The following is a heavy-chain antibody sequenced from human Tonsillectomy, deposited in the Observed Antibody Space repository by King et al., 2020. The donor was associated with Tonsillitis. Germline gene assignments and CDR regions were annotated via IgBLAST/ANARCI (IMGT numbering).Heavy chain of an antibody. Sequence: VQLQESGPGLVKPSQTLSLTCTVSGGSISSGDYYWSWIRQPPGKGLEWIGYIYYSGSTYYNPSLKSRVTISVDTSKNQFSLKLSSVTAADTAVYYCAREGYYDSSGYYSNRGPPGAKDDYWGQGTLVTVSS. D-gene: IGHD3-22*01. CDR2: IYYSGST. CDR3: AREGYYDSSGYYSNRGPPGAKDDY. J-gene: IGHJ4*02. CDR1: GGSISSGDYY. V-gene: IGHV4-30-4*01.